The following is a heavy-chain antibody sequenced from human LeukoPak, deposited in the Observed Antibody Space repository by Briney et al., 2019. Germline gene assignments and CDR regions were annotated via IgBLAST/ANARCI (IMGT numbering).Heavy chain of an antibody. CDR2: ISGSGGST. D-gene: IGHD3-9*01. CDR1: GFTFSSYA. Sequence: PGGSLRLSCAASGFTFSSYAMSWVRQAPGKGLEWVSAISGSGGSTYYADSVKGRFTISRDNSKNTLYLQMNSLRAEDTAVYYCAKDLGFFRSFDWSFDYWGQGTLVTVSS. CDR3: AKDLGFFRSFDWSFDY. J-gene: IGHJ4*02. V-gene: IGHV3-23*01.